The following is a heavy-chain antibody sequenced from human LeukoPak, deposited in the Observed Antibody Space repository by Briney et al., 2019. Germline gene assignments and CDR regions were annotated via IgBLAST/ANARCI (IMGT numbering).Heavy chain of an antibody. Sequence: GGSLRLSCAASGFVFSASYMSWVRKAPGRGLEWVATIKPDGSEKYHVDSVSGRFTISRDNTNDSLFLQMNSLRVDDTAVYYCVRGGTYWTVSWGQGTLVNVS. CDR3: VRGGTYWTVS. J-gene: IGHJ5*01. CDR2: IKPDGSEK. CDR1: GFVFSASY. V-gene: IGHV3-7*01.